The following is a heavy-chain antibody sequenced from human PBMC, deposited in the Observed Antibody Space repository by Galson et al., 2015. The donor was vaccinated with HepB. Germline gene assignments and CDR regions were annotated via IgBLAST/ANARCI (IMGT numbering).Heavy chain of an antibody. CDR3: ARRPGRGSGSNWFDP. V-gene: IGHV5-10-1*01. J-gene: IGHJ5*02. D-gene: IGHD3-10*01. CDR1: GYSFTNYW. Sequence: QSGAEVKKPGESLRISCKVSGYSFTNYWISWVRQMPGKGLERMGRIDPTDSYTNYSPSFQGHVTISADKSISTAYLQWSSLKASDTAMYYCARRPGRGSGSNWFDPWGQGTLVTVSS. CDR2: IDPTDSYT.